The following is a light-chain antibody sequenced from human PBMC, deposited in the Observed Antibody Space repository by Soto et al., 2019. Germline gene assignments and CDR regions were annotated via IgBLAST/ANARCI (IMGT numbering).Light chain of an antibody. V-gene: IGKV3-11*01. CDR3: QQRSNWPRT. Sequence: EIVLTQSPATLSLSPGERATLSCRASQSVSSYLGWYQQKPGQAPRLLIYDASNRATGIPARFSGSGSGTDFTLTISSLEPEDFAVYYGQQRSNWPRTFGQGTKVEFK. J-gene: IGKJ1*01. CDR1: QSVSSY. CDR2: DAS.